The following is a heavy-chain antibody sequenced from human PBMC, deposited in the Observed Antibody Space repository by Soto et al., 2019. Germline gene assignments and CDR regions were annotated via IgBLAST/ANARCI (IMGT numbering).Heavy chain of an antibody. D-gene: IGHD3-22*01. CDR1: GFTFSSYA. CDR3: AKDLLYYYDSSGYSHPFHLTVDASDI. V-gene: IGHV3-23*01. J-gene: IGHJ3*02. Sequence: VGSLRLSCAASGFTFSSYAMSWVRQAPGKGLEWVSAISGSGGSTYYADSVKGRFTISRDNSKNTLYLQMNSLRAEDTAVYYCAKDLLYYYDSSGYSHPFHLTVDASDIWGQGTMVTVSS. CDR2: ISGSGGST.